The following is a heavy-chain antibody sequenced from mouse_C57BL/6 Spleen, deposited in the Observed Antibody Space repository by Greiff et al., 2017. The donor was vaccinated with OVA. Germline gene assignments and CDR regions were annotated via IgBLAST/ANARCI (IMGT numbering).Heavy chain of an antibody. CDR3: ARGYGSSYGYFDV. CDR2: IYPGSGST. J-gene: IGHJ1*03. D-gene: IGHD1-1*01. CDR1: GYTFTSYW. Sequence: VKLQQPGAELVKPGASVKMSCKASGYTFTSYWITWVKQRPGQGLEWIGDIYPGSGSTNYNEKFKSKATLTVDTSSSTAYMQLSSLTSEDSAVYYCARGYGSSYGYFDVWGTGTTVTVSS. V-gene: IGHV1-55*01.